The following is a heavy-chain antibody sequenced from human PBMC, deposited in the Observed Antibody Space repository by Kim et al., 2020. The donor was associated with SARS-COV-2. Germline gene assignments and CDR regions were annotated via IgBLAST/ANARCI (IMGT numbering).Heavy chain of an antibody. J-gene: IGHJ4*02. Sequence: GGSLRLSCAASGFTFSSYDMHWVRQATGKGLEWVSAIGTAGDTYYPGSVKGRFTISRENAKNSLYLQMNSLRAGDTAVYYCARGYCTNGVCYFFDYWGQGTLVTVSS. CDR1: GFTFSSYD. V-gene: IGHV3-13*04. CDR2: IGTAGDT. D-gene: IGHD2-8*01. CDR3: ARGYCTNGVCYFFDY.